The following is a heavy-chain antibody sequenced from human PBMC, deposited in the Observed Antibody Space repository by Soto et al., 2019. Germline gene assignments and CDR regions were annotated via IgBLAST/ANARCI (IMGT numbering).Heavy chain of an antibody. J-gene: IGHJ5*01. CDR1: GFTFSTYA. V-gene: IGHV3-23*01. CDR3: AKDRPNYFCSGGAYYKEGGDS. CDR2: INGYGDSP. D-gene: IGHD3-10*01. Sequence: EVQLLESGGGLVQPGGSLRLSCAASGFTFSTYAMSWVRQAPGRGLEWVSSINGYGDSPFYPDSVKGRFTISRDNSKNTLYLQMNSLTVEDTAVYYCAKDRPNYFCSGGAYYKEGGDSWGQGTLVTVSS.